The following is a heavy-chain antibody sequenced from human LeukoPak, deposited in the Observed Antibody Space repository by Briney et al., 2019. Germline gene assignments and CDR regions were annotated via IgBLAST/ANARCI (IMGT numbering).Heavy chain of an antibody. V-gene: IGHV3-48*03. D-gene: IGHD3/OR15-3a*01. CDR1: GFTFSSYE. CDR3: VLDKLVWTVEGWGVFHY. Sequence: QPGGSLRLSCAASGFTFSSYEMNWVRQAPGKGLEWVSYISSSGSTIYYADSVKGRFTISRDNSKNTLYLQMNSLRAEDTALFYCVLDKLVWTVEGWGVFHYWGQGNLVTVSS. CDR2: ISSSGSTI. J-gene: IGHJ4*02.